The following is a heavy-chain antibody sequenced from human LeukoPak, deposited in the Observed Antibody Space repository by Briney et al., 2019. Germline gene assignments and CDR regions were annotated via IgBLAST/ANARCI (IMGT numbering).Heavy chain of an antibody. CDR1: GGSISSGDYY. Sequence: SQTLSLTCTVSGGSISSGDYYWSWIRQHPGKGLEWIGHIYYSGTTYYSPSLRSRVTVSVDTSKNQFSLNLSSVTAADTAVYYCARITGSSVKVDYWGQGTLVTVSS. V-gene: IGHV4-31*03. D-gene: IGHD1-14*01. CDR2: IYYSGTT. CDR3: ARITGSSVKVDY. J-gene: IGHJ4*01.